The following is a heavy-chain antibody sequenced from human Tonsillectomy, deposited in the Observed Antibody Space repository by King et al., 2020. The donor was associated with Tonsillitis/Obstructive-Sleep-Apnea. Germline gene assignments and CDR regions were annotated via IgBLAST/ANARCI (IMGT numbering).Heavy chain of an antibody. J-gene: IGHJ4*02. V-gene: IGHV3-9*01. CDR1: GFTFDDYA. Sequence: QLVQSGGGLVQPGRPLRLSCAASGFTFDDYAMHWVRQAPGKGLEWVSGISWNSGSIGYADSVKGRFTISRDNARNSLYLQMNSLRAEDTAFYYCIKGGVATILPFDYWGQGTLVTVSS. D-gene: IGHD5-12*01. CDR3: IKGGVATILPFDY. CDR2: ISWNSGSI.